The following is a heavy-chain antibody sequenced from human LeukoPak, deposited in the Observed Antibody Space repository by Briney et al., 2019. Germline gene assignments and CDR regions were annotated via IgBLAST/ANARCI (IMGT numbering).Heavy chain of an antibody. J-gene: IGHJ4*02. CDR1: GFTVSSNY. V-gene: IGHV3-66*01. CDR3: AKGTGYSYGYDFDY. CDR2: IYSGGST. Sequence: GGSLRLSCAASGFTVSSNYMSWVRQAPGKGLEWVSVIYSGGSTYYADSVKGRFTISRDNSKNTLYLQMNSLRAEDTAVYYCAKGTGYSYGYDFDYWGQGTLVTVSS. D-gene: IGHD5-18*01.